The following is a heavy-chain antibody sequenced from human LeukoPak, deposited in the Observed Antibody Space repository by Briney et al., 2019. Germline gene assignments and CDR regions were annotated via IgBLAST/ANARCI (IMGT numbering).Heavy chain of an antibody. J-gene: IGHJ4*02. Sequence: GGSLRLSCAASGFTFSSYGMHRVRQAPGKGLEWVAVISYDGSNKYYADSVKGRFTISRDNSKNTLYLQMNSLRAEDTAGYYCAKDERGIQLWFSALDYWGQGTLVTVSS. D-gene: IGHD5-18*01. CDR3: AKDERGIQLWFSALDY. V-gene: IGHV3-30*18. CDR2: ISYDGSNK. CDR1: GFTFSSYG.